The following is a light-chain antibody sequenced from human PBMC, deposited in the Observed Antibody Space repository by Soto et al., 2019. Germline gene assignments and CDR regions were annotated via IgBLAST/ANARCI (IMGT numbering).Light chain of an antibody. V-gene: IGKV3-11*01. Sequence: EIVLTQSPATLSLSPGERVTLSCRASESIRTFLAWYQQKPGQAPRLLIYGASNRATGIPGRFSGSGSGADFSLTISRLEPEDFAVYYCQQRSNWPPYTFGQGTKVGIK. J-gene: IGKJ2*01. CDR1: ESIRTF. CDR3: QQRSNWPPYT. CDR2: GAS.